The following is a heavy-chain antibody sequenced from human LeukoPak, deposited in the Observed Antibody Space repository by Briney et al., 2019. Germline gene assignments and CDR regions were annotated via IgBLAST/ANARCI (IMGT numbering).Heavy chain of an antibody. Sequence: SETLSLTCTVSGDSISSSTYCWGWIRQPPGKGLEWIGSIYYGGTTYYSPSLKTRVTISVDTSKNQFSLKLSSVTAADTAVYYCARPVSRRGYSFDYWGQGTLVTVSS. D-gene: IGHD5-18*01. V-gene: IGHV4-39*01. CDR2: IYYGGTT. CDR1: GDSISSSTYC. J-gene: IGHJ4*02. CDR3: ARPVSRRGYSFDY.